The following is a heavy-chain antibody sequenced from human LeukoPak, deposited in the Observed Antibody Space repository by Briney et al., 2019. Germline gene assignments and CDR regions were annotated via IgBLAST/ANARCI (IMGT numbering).Heavy chain of an antibody. CDR3: ARVGGH. J-gene: IGHJ4*02. CDR2: ISSSGGTT. V-gene: IGHV3-23*01. Sequence: GGSLRLSCAASGFTFSSYAMSWVRQAPGKGLEWVSSISSSGGTTYYADSVRGRFIISRDNSKNTLYLQMNSLRVEDTAVYYCARVGGHWGQGTLVTVSS. D-gene: IGHD3-10*01. CDR1: GFTFSSYA.